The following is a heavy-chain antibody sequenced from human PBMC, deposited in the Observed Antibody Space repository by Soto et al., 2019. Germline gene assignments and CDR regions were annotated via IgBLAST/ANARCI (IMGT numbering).Heavy chain of an antibody. CDR2: IIPIFGTA. D-gene: IGHD3-3*01. CDR1: GGTFSSYA. J-gene: IGHJ6*02. V-gene: IGHV1-69*13. CDR3: ASTYYDFWRAFPYYYGMDV. Sequence: ASVKVSCKASGGTFSSYAISWVRQAPGQGLEWMGGIIPIFGTANYAQKFQGRVTTTADESTSTAYMELSSLRSEDTAVYYCASTYYDFWRAFPYYYGMDVWGQGTTVTVSS.